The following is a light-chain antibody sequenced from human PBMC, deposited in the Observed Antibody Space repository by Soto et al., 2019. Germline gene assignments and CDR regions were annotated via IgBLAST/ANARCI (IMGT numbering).Light chain of an antibody. CDR2: DVS. J-gene: IGLJ1*01. Sequence: QSALPQPASVSGSPGQSITISCTGTSSDVGGYNYVSWYQQHPGKAPKLMIYDVSNRPSGVSNRFSGSKSGNAASLTISGLQAEDEADYYCSSYTSSGTYGFGPGTKVTGL. V-gene: IGLV2-14*01. CDR1: SSDVGGYNY. CDR3: SSYTSSGTYG.